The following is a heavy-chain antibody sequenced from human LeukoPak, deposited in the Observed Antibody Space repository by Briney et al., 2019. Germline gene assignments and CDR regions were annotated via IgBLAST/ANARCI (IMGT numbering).Heavy chain of an antibody. V-gene: IGHV1-24*01. CDR2: FDPEDGET. CDR1: GYTLTKLS. Sequence: ASVKVSCKVSGYTLTKLSMHWVRQAPGKGLEWMGGFDPEDGETIYAQKFQGRVTMTEDTSTDTAYMELSSLRSEDTAVYYCATPIVLVPAETIMYSYGMDVWGKGTRVTVS. CDR3: ATPIVLVPAETIMYSYGMDV. D-gene: IGHD2-2*01. J-gene: IGHJ6*04.